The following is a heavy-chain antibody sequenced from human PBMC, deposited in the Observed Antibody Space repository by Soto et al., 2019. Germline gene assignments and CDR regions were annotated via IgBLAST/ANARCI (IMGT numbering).Heavy chain of an antibody. D-gene: IGHD2-15*01. Sequence: GASVKVSCKASGYTFTGYYMHWVRQAPGQGLEWMGWINPNSGGTNYAQKFQGWVTITRDTSASTAYMELSSLRSDDTAAYYCARDVGGMDVWGQGTTVTVSS. V-gene: IGHV1-2*04. CDR2: INPNSGGT. CDR1: GYTFTGYY. CDR3: ARDVGGMDV. J-gene: IGHJ6*02.